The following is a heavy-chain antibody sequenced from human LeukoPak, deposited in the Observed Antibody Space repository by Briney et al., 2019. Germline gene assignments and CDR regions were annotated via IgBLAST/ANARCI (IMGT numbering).Heavy chain of an antibody. CDR1: GFTFSSYA. J-gene: IGHJ4*01. V-gene: IGHV3-49*04. CDR3: SRAAGYDFILEY. D-gene: IGHD5-12*01. CDR2: IRSEAHDTTP. Sequence: PGGSLRLSCAASGFTFSSYAMSWVRQAPGKGLEWVGFIRSEAHDTTPQYGASVKGRFTVSKDDSRRTAFLQMSSLKTEDTAVYYCSRAAGYDFILEYWGQGTLVTVSS.